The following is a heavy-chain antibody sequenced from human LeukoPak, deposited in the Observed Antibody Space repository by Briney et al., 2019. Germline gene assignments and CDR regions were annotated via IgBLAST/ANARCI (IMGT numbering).Heavy chain of an antibody. CDR2: IYPGDSDT. CDR1: GYSFTSYW. V-gene: IGHV5-51*01. CDR3: ARHSAYYYDSSGYYYDY. Sequence: GESLKISCKGSGYSFTSYWIGWVRQMPGKGLEWMGIIYPGDSDTRYSPSCQGQVTISADKSISTAYLQWSSLKASDTAMYYCARHSAYYYDSSGYYYDYWGQGTLVTVSS. J-gene: IGHJ4*02. D-gene: IGHD3-22*01.